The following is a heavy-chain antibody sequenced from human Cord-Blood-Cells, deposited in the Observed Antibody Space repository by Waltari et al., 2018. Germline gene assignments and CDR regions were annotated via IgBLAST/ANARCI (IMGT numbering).Heavy chain of an antibody. Sequence: QVQLQESGPGLVKPSETLSLTCTVSGGSISSHYWSWIRQPPGKGLEWIGYIYYSGSTNYTPSLKRRCTISVDTSKNQFSLKLSSVTAADTAVYYCARGSIAVAATGFDYWGQGTLVTVSS. V-gene: IGHV4-59*11. J-gene: IGHJ4*02. CDR3: ARGSIAVAATGFDY. D-gene: IGHD6-19*01. CDR2: IYYSGST. CDR1: GGSISSHY.